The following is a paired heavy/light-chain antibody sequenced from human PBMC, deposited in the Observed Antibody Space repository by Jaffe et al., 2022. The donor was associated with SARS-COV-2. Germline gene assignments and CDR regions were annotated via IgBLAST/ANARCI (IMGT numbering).Heavy chain of an antibody. CDR3: ARPILGGTARFDP. CDR1: GGSFSSSNYN. D-gene: IGHD5-18*01. V-gene: IGHV4-39*01. Sequence: QLQLQESGPGLVKPSETLSLTCTVSGGSFSSSNYNWGWIRQPPGKGLEWIGIIYYGGRTYYNPSLKSRVTISVDTSKNQFSLKMTSVTAADTAVYYCARPILGGTARFDPWGLGTLVTVSS. J-gene: IGHJ5*02. CDR2: IYYGGRT.
Light chain of an antibody. Sequence: QSALTQTASVSGSPGQSITISCTGTSSDVGGYNYVSWYQQHPGTAPKLMVYDVSYRPSGVSNRFSGSKSGNTASLTISGLQAEDEADYYCSSYTSSNTWVFGGGTKLTVL. CDR2: DVS. CDR1: SSDVGGYNY. J-gene: IGLJ3*02. CDR3: SSYTSSNTWV. V-gene: IGLV2-14*03.